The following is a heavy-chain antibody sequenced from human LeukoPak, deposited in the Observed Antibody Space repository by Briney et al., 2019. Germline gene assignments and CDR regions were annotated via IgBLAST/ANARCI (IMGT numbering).Heavy chain of an antibody. V-gene: IGHV3-30-3*01. CDR1: GFTFSSYA. Sequence: PGGSLRLSCAASGFTFSSYAMHWVRQAPGKGLEWVAVISYDGSNKYYADSVKGRFTISRDNSKNTLYLQMNSLRAEDTAAYYCARELATPDSYWGQGTLVTVSS. CDR3: ARELATPDSY. J-gene: IGHJ4*02. D-gene: IGHD1-1*01. CDR2: ISYDGSNK.